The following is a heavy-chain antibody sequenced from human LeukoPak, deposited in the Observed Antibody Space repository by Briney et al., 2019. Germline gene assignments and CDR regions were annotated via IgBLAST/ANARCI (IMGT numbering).Heavy chain of an antibody. J-gene: IGHJ4*02. CDR3: ARGRYSFGY. Sequence: PSETLSLTCAVYGGSFSGYYWSWIRQPPGKRLEWIGEINHSGSTNYNPSLKSRVTISVDTSKNQFSLNLSSVTAADTAVYFCARGRYSFGYWGQGTLVTVSS. CDR2: INHSGST. CDR1: GGSFSGYY. V-gene: IGHV4-34*01. D-gene: IGHD5-18*01.